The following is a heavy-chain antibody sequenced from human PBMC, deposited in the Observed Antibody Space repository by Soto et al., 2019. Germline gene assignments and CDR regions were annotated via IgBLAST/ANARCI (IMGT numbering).Heavy chain of an antibody. D-gene: IGHD6-19*01. CDR3: AKEPGPDSAWYKYIDF. J-gene: IGHJ4*02. V-gene: IGHV3-23*01. Sequence: GGSLRLSCAASGFTFSNYAMSWVRQAPGKGLEWVSAVSGSGGSTYCADPVKGRFSISRDNSKNTLYLQMNSLRAEDTAVYYCAKEPGPDSAWYKYIDFWGQGTLVTSPQ. CDR1: GFTFSNYA. CDR2: VSGSGGST.